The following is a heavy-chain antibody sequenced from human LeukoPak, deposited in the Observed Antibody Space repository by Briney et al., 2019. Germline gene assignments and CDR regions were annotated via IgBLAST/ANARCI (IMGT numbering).Heavy chain of an antibody. Sequence: SETLSLTCAVSGYSISSGYYWGWIRQPPGKGLEWIGSIYHSGSTYYNPSLKSRVTISVDTSKNQFSLKLSSVTAADTAVYYCALAGYGDYDWFDPWGQGTLLTVSS. CDR2: IYHSGST. CDR1: GYSISSGYY. CDR3: ALAGYGDYDWFDP. V-gene: IGHV4-38-2*01. D-gene: IGHD4-17*01. J-gene: IGHJ5*02.